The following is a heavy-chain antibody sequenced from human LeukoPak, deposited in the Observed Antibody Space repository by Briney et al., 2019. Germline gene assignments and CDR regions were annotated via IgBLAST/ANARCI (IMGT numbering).Heavy chain of an antibody. Sequence: GGFLRLSCAASGFTFSSYAMSWVRQAPGKGLEWVSAISGSGGSTYYADSVKGRLTISRDNAKNLLYLHMSSLRAEDTAVYYCSRYSPNFDLWGQGTLVTVSS. CDR1: GFTFSSYA. V-gene: IGHV3-23*01. J-gene: IGHJ4*02. CDR2: ISGSGGST. D-gene: IGHD2-15*01. CDR3: SRYSPNFDL.